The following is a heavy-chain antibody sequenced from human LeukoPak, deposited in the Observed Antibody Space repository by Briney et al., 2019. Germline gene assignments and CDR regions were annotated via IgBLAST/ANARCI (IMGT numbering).Heavy chain of an antibody. D-gene: IGHD6-19*01. CDR2: IIPIFGTA. Sequence: SVKVSCKASGGTFSSYAISWVRQAPGQGLEWMGGIIPIFGTANYAQKFQGRVTMTEDTSTDTAYMELSSLRSEDTAVYYCATVKGAQWHDINKKAEYFQHWGQGTLVTVSS. J-gene: IGHJ1*01. V-gene: IGHV1-69*06. CDR3: ATVKGAQWHDINKKAEYFQH. CDR1: GGTFSSYA.